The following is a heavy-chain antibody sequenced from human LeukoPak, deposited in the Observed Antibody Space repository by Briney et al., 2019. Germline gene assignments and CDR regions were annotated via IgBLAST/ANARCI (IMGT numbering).Heavy chain of an antibody. CDR3: ARGSSYGWFDP. CDR1: GGSISSYS. J-gene: IGHJ5*02. D-gene: IGHD6-6*01. V-gene: IGHV4-4*07. CDR2: IYTSGST. Sequence: KPSETLSLTCTISGGSISSYSWTWIRQPAGKALEWIGRIYTSGSTTYNPSLKSRVTMSLDTSKNHFSLKLSSVTAADTAVHYCARGSSYGWFDPWGQGTLVTVSS.